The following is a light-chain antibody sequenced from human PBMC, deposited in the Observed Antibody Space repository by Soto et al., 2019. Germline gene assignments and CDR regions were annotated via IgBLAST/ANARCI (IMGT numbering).Light chain of an antibody. Sequence: DIQMTQSPSTLSASVGDRVAITCRASQSVSGWLAWYQQKPGKVPKLLIYQASTLEDGVPSRFSGSGSGTEFILTISSLQPDDSATYYCQHYNDYSYTFGPGTNLEIK. V-gene: IGKV1-5*03. CDR3: QHYNDYSYT. CDR1: QSVSGW. CDR2: QAS. J-gene: IGKJ2*01.